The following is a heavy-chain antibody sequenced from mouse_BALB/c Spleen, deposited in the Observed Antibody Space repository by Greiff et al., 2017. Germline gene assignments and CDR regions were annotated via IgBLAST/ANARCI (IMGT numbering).Heavy chain of an antibody. CDR2: INPNNGGT. Sequence: VQLQQSGPELVKPGASVKIPCKASGYTFTDYNMDWVKQSHGKSLEWIGDINPNNGGTIYNQKFKGKATLTVDKSSSTAYMELRSLTSEDTAVYYCARYHYGSSPYFDYWGQGTTLTVSS. J-gene: IGHJ2*01. CDR1: GYTFTDYN. V-gene: IGHV1-18*01. CDR3: ARYHYGSSPYFDY. D-gene: IGHD1-1*01.